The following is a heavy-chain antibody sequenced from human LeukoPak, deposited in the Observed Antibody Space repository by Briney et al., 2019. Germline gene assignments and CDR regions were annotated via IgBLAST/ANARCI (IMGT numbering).Heavy chain of an antibody. CDR3: SRTSRGAGSYYLPFDY. V-gene: IGHV2-70*04. D-gene: IGHD3-10*01. Sequence: SGATLVNLTQTHTLTCTFFGFSLRASGMRVGWIGQPPAKALQWLDRIDWDDDKFYSTYLKTRLTISKDTTKNQRVLTMTNMDPVDTATYYCSRTSRGAGSYYLPFDYWGQGTLVTVSS. CDR1: GFSLRASGMR. J-gene: IGHJ4*02. CDR2: IDWDDDK.